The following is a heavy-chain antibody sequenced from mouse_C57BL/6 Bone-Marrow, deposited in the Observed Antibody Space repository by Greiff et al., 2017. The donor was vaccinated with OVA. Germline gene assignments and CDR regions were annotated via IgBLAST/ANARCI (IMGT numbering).Heavy chain of an antibody. CDR2: IDPENGDT. J-gene: IGHJ3*01. CDR3: TTLYCSSYETWFAY. CDR1: GFNITDDY. Sequence: VQLQQSGAELVRPGASVKLSCTASGFNITDDYMHWVKQRPEQGLEWIGWIDPENGDTEYASKFQGKATITADTSSNTAYLQLSSLTSEDTAVYYCTTLYCSSYETWFAYWGQGTLVTVSA. V-gene: IGHV14-4*01. D-gene: IGHD1-1*01.